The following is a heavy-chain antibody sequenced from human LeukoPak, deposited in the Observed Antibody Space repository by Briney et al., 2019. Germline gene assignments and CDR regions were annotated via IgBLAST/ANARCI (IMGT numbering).Heavy chain of an antibody. V-gene: IGHV3-30-3*01. CDR3: AKDLGVDCSSTSCYEGGAY. D-gene: IGHD2-2*01. Sequence: GGSLRLSCAASGFTFNDYAMYWVRQAPGKGLEWVTLISYDGYDKSYADSVRGRFTISRDNSRNTLYLQMDSLRSEDTAVYYCAKDLGVDCSSTSCYEGGAYWGQGTLVTVSS. CDR1: GFTFNDYA. CDR2: ISYDGYDK. J-gene: IGHJ4*02.